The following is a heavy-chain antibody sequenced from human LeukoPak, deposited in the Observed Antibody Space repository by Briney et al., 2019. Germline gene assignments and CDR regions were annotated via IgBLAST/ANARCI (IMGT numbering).Heavy chain of an antibody. CDR3: ARSRGGIVVVPAAMKWAFDI. CDR2: IDPSDSYT. D-gene: IGHD2-2*01. V-gene: IGHV5-10-1*01. J-gene: IGHJ3*02. CDR1: GYSFTSYW. Sequence: GESLKISCKGSGYSFTSYWISGVRQMPGKGLEWRGMIDPSDSYTNYSTSFQGHVTISADKSISTAYLQWSSLKASDTAMYYCARSRGGIVVVPAAMKWAFDIWGQGTMVTVSS.